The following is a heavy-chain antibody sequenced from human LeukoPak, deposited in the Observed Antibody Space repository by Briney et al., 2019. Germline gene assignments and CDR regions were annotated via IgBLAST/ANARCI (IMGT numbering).Heavy chain of an antibody. CDR1: GGTFSSYA. CDR3: ARGGGLWLVPGITSHFDY. J-gene: IGHJ4*02. V-gene: IGHV1-2*02. CDR2: INPNSGGA. D-gene: IGHD6-19*01. Sequence: ASVKVSCKTSGGTFSSYAISWVRQAPGQGLEWMGWINPNSGGANYAQKFQGRVTMTRDTSISTVYMELSSLRSDDTAVYYCARGGGLWLVPGITSHFDYWGQGTLVTVSS.